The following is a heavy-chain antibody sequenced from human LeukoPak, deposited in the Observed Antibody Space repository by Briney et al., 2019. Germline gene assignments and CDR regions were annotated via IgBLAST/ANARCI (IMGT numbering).Heavy chain of an antibody. V-gene: IGHV3-7*01. CDR1: GFTFSSYS. CDR3: GRHRSGSGTYFIDY. Sequence: GGSLRLSCLVSGFTFSSYSMIWVRQAPGKGLQWVANMKKDGSETNYVDSVKGRFTISRDNAKNSLYLQMSSLRAEDTAVYYCGRHRSGSGTYFIDYWGQGTLVSVSS. J-gene: IGHJ4*02. D-gene: IGHD3-10*01. CDR2: MKKDGSET.